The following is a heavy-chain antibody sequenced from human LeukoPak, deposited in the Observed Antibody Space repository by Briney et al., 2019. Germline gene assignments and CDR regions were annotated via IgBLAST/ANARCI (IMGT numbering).Heavy chain of an antibody. CDR1: GFTFSSYG. CDR2: IRYDGSNK. Sequence: GGSLRLSCAASGFTFSSYGMHWVRQAPGKGLEWVAFIRYDGSNKYYADSVKGRFTISRDNSKNTLYLQMNSLRAEDTAVYYCAKVGGYSYGPYYYYYMDVWGKGTTVTVSS. D-gene: IGHD5-18*01. J-gene: IGHJ6*03. CDR3: AKVGGYSYGPYYYYYMDV. V-gene: IGHV3-30*02.